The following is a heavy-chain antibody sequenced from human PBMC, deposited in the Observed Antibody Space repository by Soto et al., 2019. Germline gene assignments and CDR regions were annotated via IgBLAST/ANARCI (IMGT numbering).Heavy chain of an antibody. V-gene: IGHV4-39*01. Sequence: QLQLQESGPGLVKPSETLSLTCTVSGGSISSSSYYWGWIRQPPGKGLEWIGSIYYSGSTYYNPSLKSRVTISVDTSKNQFSLKLSSVTAADTAVYYCARRYRFMVRGAAENGMDVWGQGTTVTVSS. J-gene: IGHJ6*02. CDR2: IYYSGST. D-gene: IGHD3-10*01. CDR1: GGSISSSSYY. CDR3: ARRYRFMVRGAAENGMDV.